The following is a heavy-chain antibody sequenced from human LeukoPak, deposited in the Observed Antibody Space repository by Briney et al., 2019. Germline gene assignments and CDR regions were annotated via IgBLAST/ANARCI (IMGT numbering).Heavy chain of an antibody. J-gene: IGHJ5*02. D-gene: IGHD3-22*01. V-gene: IGHV3-74*01. CDR1: GFSFHYYW. CDR3: AREPIVAIRTYWFDP. CDR2: IDTDGKNS. Sequence: GGSLRLSCAASGFSFHYYWMHWVRQPPGKGLEWVSRIDTDGKNSEHAVSVKGRFIISRDNAKNTLYLQMNSLRVEDTAVYYCAREPIVAIRTYWFDPWGQGTLVTVSS.